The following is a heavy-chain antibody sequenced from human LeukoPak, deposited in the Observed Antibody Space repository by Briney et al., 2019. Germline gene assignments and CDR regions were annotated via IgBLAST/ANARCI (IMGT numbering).Heavy chain of an antibody. CDR2: ISDSGRYI. J-gene: IGHJ4*02. D-gene: IGHD2-15*01. V-gene: IGHV3-23*01. CDR1: DFTFSGYD. Sequence: GGSLRLSCVASDFTFSGYDMTWVRQAPERGLEWVASISDSGRYIFSADSMRGRFTISRDNSANTLYLQIYSLRVEDTATYFCAGKLPGGAYYFGSWGQGTLVAVSS. CDR3: AGKLPGGAYYFGS.